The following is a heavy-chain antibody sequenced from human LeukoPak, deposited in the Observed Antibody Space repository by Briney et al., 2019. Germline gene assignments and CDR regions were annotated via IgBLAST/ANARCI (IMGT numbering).Heavy chain of an antibody. Sequence: SEALSLTCTVSGGSISSSSYYWGWIRQPPGKGLEWIGSIYYSGSTYYNPSLKSRVTISVDTSKNQFSLKLSSVTAADTAVYYCARHRNEYDYGDYQVIDYWGQGTLVTVSS. D-gene: IGHD4-17*01. CDR2: IYYSGST. V-gene: IGHV4-39*01. CDR3: ARHRNEYDYGDYQVIDY. J-gene: IGHJ4*02. CDR1: GGSISSSSYY.